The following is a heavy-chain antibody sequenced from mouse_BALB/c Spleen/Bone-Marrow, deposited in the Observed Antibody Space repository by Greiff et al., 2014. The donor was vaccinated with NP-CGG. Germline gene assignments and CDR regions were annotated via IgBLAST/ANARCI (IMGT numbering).Heavy chain of an antibody. Sequence: EVKLEESGGGLVQPGGSRKLSCAASGFTFSSFGMHWVRQAPERGLEWVAYISSGSSTIFYADIVKGRFTISRDNPKNTLFLQMTSLRSEDTAMYYCTRGGNWEDFDYWGQGTTLTVSS. CDR1: GFTFSSFG. D-gene: IGHD4-1*01. V-gene: IGHV5-17*02. J-gene: IGHJ2*01. CDR2: ISSGSSTI. CDR3: TRGGNWEDFDY.